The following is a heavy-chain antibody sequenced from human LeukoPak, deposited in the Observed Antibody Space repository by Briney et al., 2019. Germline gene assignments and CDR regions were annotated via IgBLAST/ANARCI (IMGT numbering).Heavy chain of an antibody. Sequence: GGSLRLSCAASGFTFSNAWMSWVRQAPGKGLEWVSRINSDGSSTSYADSVKGRFTISRDNAKNTLYLQMNSLRAEDTAVYYCARGELSIDYWGQGTLVTVSS. CDR3: ARGELSIDY. CDR1: GFTFSNAW. CDR2: INSDGSST. D-gene: IGHD3-16*02. V-gene: IGHV3-74*01. J-gene: IGHJ4*02.